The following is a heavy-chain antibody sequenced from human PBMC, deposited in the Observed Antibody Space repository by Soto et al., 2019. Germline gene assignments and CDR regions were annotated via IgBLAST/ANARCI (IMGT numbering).Heavy chain of an antibody. J-gene: IGHJ3*02. CDR2: ISAYNGNT. D-gene: IGHD1-26*01. Sequence: SYCVSWLQQAHEQGLEWMGWISAYNGNTNYAQKLQGRVTMTTDTSTSTAYMELRSLRSDDTAVYYCARDSGSYYSAGAFDIWGQGTMVTVSS. V-gene: IGHV1-18*01. CDR3: ARDSGSYYSAGAFDI. CDR1: SYC.